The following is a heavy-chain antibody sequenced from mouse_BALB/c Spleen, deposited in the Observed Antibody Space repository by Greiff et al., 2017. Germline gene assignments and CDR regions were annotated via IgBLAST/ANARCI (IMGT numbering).Heavy chain of an antibody. CDR3: ARRRGLRLAMDY. D-gene: IGHD2-4*01. CDR2: IYLGDGDT. CDR1: GYAFSSYW. J-gene: IGHJ4*01. Sequence: QVQLKESGAELVRPGSSVKLSCKASGYAFSSYWMNWVKQTPGQGLVWIGQIYLGDGDTNYNVKFKGQATLTADKSSSTAYIPLSSLTSEDSAVYVCARRRGLRLAMDYGGQGTSGTVSS. V-gene: IGHV1-80*01.